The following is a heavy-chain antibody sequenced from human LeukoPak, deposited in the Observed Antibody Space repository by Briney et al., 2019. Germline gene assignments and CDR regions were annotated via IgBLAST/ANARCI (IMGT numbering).Heavy chain of an antibody. V-gene: IGHV4-4*07. CDR3: AREMGPGFFGVLPKAFDI. Sequence: KPSETLSLTCTVSGGSINGYSWTWIRQPAGQGLEWVGRIFTTGTTNYNPSLKNRVTIFLDKSKNQFSLNLTSVTAADTALYYCAREMGPGFFGVLPKAFDIWGHGTVVGVSS. J-gene: IGHJ3*02. CDR1: GGSINGYS. D-gene: IGHD3-3*01. CDR2: IFTTGTT.